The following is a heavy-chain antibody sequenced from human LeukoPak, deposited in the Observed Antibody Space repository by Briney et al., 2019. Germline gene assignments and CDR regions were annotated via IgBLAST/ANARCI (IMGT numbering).Heavy chain of an antibody. CDR3: ARGSGHYYYYMDV. Sequence: SETLSLTCTVSGGSISSSSYYWGWIRQPPGKGLEWIGSIYYSGSTYYNPSLKSRVTISVDTSKNQFSLKLSSVTAADTAVYYCARGSGHYYYYMDVWGKGTTVTVSS. CDR1: GGSISSSSYY. CDR2: IYYSGST. J-gene: IGHJ6*03. V-gene: IGHV4-39*07.